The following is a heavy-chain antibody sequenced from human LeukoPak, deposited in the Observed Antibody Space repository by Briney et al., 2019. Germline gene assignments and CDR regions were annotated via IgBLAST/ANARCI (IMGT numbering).Heavy chain of an antibody. J-gene: IGHJ4*02. D-gene: IGHD2-2*02. CDR1: GFTFSSYG. V-gene: IGHV3-23*01. CDR3: AKDRRAIVVVPAAVPFDY. Sequence: GGSLRLSCAASGFTFSSYGMSWVRQAPGKGLEWVSAISGSGGSTYYADSVKGRFTISRDNSKNTLYLQMNSLRAEDTAVYYCAKDRRAIVVVPAAVPFDYWGQGTLVTVSS. CDR2: ISGSGGST.